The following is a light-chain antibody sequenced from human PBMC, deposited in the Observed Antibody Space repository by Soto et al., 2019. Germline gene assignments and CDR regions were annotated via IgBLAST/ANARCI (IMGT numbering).Light chain of an antibody. CDR2: DAS. V-gene: IGKV3-11*01. Sequence: EIVLTQSPATLSVSPGERATLSCWASQSVNRYLVWYQQKPGQAPRLLMYDASKRATGIPARFSGSGSGTDFTLTISSLEPEDFAVYYCQQRDIWPWTFGQGTKVEIK. CDR3: QQRDIWPWT. CDR1: QSVNRY. J-gene: IGKJ1*01.